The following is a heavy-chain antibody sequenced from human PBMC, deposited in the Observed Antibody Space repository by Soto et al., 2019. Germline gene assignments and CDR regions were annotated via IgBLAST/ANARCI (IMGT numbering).Heavy chain of an antibody. CDR1: GGPFSSYT. Sequence: QVQLVQSGPEVKKPGSSVKVSCRATGGPFSSYTFTWVRQASGQGLEWMGRIIPVLGQANYAKKFQDRVTINADNSTGTAYMELRGLRSVDTAVYYCARSGWGGPSGKGGAGSLVTVSS. D-gene: IGHD6-25*01. CDR2: IIPVLGQA. V-gene: IGHV1-69*02. J-gene: IGHJ4*01. CDR3: ARSGWGGPSGK.